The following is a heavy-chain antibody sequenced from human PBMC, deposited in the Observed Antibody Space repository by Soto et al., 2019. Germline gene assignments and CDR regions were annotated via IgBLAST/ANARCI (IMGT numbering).Heavy chain of an antibody. V-gene: IGHV3-73*01. CDR1: GFTFSGSA. CDR2: IGSRGDSYAT. CDR3: SRDDADWLFN. Sequence: GGSLRLSCAASGFTFSGSAMQWVRQASGEGLEWLGRIGSRGDSYATAYAASVKDRFTISRDDSKNTAFLQMNNLKTEDTAVYYCSRDDADWLFNWGQGALVTVSS. D-gene: IGHD4-17*01. J-gene: IGHJ4*02.